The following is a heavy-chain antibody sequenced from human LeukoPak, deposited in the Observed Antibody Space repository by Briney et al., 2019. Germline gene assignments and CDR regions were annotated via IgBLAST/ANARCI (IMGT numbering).Heavy chain of an antibody. V-gene: IGHV1-3*02. CDR3: ARSSSWYEPLDY. CDR2: SNAGNGNT. Sequence: ASVKVSCKASGYTFTSYAIHWVRQAPGQRLEWMGWSNAGNGNTKYSQEFQGRVTITRVTSASTAYMELSSLRSEDMAVYYCARSSSWYEPLDYWGQGTLVTVSS. J-gene: IGHJ4*02. CDR1: GYTFTSYA. D-gene: IGHD6-13*01.